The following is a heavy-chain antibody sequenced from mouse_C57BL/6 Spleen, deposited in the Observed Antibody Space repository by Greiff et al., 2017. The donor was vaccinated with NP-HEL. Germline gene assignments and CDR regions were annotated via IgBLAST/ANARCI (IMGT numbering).Heavy chain of an antibody. D-gene: IGHD1-1*01. CDR3: AREGVITTVVASDFDY. CDR2: IDPEDGET. Sequence: EVQLQESGAELVKPGASVKLSCTASGFNIKDYYMHWVKQRTEQGLEWIGRIDPEDGETKYAPKFQGKATIPADTSSNTAYLQLSSLTSEDTAVYYCAREGVITTVVASDFDYWGQGTTLTVSS. V-gene: IGHV14-2*01. CDR1: GFNIKDYY. J-gene: IGHJ2*01.